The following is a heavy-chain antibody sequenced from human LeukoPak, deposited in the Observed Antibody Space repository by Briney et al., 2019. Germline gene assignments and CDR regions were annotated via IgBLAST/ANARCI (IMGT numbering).Heavy chain of an antibody. CDR2: ISSSGDTK. D-gene: IGHD2-21*01. Sequence: GGSLRLSCAASGFTFSDYYMSWIRQAPGKGLEWISYISSSGDTKYYADSVEGRFTISRDNAKDSLYLQMDSLRAEDTAVYYCARVVKVSDIWGQGTMVTVSS. CDR1: GFTFSDYY. J-gene: IGHJ3*02. V-gene: IGHV3-11*01. CDR3: ARVVKVSDI.